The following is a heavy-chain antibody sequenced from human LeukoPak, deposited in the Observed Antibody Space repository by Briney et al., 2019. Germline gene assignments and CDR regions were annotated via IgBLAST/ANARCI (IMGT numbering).Heavy chain of an antibody. Sequence: ETLSLTCAVYGGSFSGHYWSWIRQPPGRGLEWVSAISGGGSTNYAGSVKGRFTISRDNSKNTLYLQMNSLRAEDTAIYYCAKGGAARFDYWGQGTLVTVSS. CDR1: GGSFSGHY. CDR2: ISGGGST. J-gene: IGHJ4*02. CDR3: AKGGAARFDY. V-gene: IGHV3-23*01. D-gene: IGHD5-18*01.